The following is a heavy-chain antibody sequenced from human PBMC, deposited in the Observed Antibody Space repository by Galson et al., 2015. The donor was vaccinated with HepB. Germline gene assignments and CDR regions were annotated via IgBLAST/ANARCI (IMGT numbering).Heavy chain of an antibody. CDR3: ARAAHCSSSSCYNYYYYYGMDV. Sequence: SLRLSCAASGFTFSSFAFHWVRQAPGKGLEWVAVISYDGSNKYYADSVKGQFTIPRDNSQNTLYLQMNSLRAEDTAVYYCARAAHCSSSSCYNYYYYYGMDVWGQGTTVTVSS. D-gene: IGHD2-2*01. V-gene: IGHV3-30-3*01. J-gene: IGHJ6*02. CDR1: GFTFSSFA. CDR2: ISYDGSNK.